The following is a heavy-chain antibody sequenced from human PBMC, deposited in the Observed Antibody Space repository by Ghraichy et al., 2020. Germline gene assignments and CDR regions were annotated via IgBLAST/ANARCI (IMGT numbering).Heavy chain of an antibody. CDR1: GFTFSSYA. CDR3: AKGYYYGSGSYALDAFDI. J-gene: IGHJ3*02. V-gene: IGHV3-23*01. D-gene: IGHD3-10*01. Sequence: LSLTCAASGFTFSSYAMSWVRQAPGKGLEWVSAISGSGGSTYYADSVKGRFTISRDNSKNTLYLQMNSLRAEDTAVYYCAKGYYYGSGSYALDAFDIWGQGTMVTVSS. CDR2: ISGSGGST.